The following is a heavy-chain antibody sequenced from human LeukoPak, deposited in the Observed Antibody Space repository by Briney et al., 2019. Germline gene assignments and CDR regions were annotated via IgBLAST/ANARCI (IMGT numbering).Heavy chain of an antibody. CDR2: ISAYNGNT. D-gene: IGHD4-11*01. V-gene: IGHV1-18*01. CDR1: GYTFTSYG. Sequence: GASVKVSCKASGYTFTSYGISWVRQALGQGLEWMGWISAYNGNTNYAQKLQGRVTMTTDTSTSTAYMELRSLRSDDTAVYYCARDTGSDYNNLLFDYWGQGTLVTVSS. CDR3: ARDTGSDYNNLLFDY. J-gene: IGHJ4*02.